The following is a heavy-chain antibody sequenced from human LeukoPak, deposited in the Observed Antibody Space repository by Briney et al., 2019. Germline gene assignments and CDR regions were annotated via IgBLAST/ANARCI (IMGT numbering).Heavy chain of an antibody. CDR1: GYTFTSYG. J-gene: IGHJ6*03. D-gene: IGHD5-18*01. CDR2: ISAYNGNT. Sequence: ASVKVSCKASGYTFTSYGISWVRQAPGQGLEWMGWISAYNGNTNYAQKLQGRGTMTTDTSTSTAYMELRSLRSDDTAVYYCARHTAMATPVYYYYYMDVWGKGTTVTVSS. V-gene: IGHV1-18*01. CDR3: ARHTAMATPVYYYYYMDV.